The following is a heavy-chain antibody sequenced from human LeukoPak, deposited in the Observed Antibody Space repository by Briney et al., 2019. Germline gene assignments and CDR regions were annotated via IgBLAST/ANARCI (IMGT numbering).Heavy chain of an antibody. CDR1: GGPISSSSYY. J-gene: IGHJ4*02. CDR3: ARSGSGYLRYYFDY. D-gene: IGHD5-12*01. Sequence: SETLSLTCTVSGGPISSSSYYWGWIRQPPGKGLEWIGSIYSSGSTYYNPSLKSRVTISVDTSKNQFSLKLSSVTAADTAVYYCARSGSGYLRYYFDYWGQGTLVTVSS. CDR2: IYSSGST. V-gene: IGHV4-39*07.